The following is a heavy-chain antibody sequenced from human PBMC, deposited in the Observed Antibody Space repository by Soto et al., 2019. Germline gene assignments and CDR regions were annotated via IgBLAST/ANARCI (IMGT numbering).Heavy chain of an antibody. CDR1: GFPFTSYG. Sequence: QVQLVESGGGVVQPGRSLRLSCAASGFPFTSYGMHWVREGPGKGLEWLAVISYDGTNKFYADSVKGRFTISRDNSKNTLYLQMNSLRPEDTALYYCVGGQFYFDYLGQGTLVLVSS. D-gene: IGHD3-10*01. J-gene: IGHJ4*02. V-gene: IGHV3-30*03. CDR2: ISYDGTNK. CDR3: VGGQFYFDY.